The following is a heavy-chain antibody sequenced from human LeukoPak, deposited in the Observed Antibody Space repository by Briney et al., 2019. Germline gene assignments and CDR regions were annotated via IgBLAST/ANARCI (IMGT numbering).Heavy chain of an antibody. J-gene: IGHJ4*02. Sequence: GGSLRLSCAASVFTFSNYWMSCVREAPGKGLERVSNIKQDGSEKYYVDSVKGRFTISRDNAKNSLFLQMNSLRAEDTPVYYCARRYYDFESRYSYYFDYWGQGTLVTVSS. CDR2: IKQDGSEK. V-gene: IGHV3-7*01. CDR1: VFTFSNYW. CDR3: ARRYYDFESRYSYYFDY. D-gene: IGHD3-3*01.